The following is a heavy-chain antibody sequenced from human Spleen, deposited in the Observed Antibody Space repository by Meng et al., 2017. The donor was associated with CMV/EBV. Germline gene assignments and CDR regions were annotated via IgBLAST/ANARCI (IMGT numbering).Heavy chain of an antibody. V-gene: IGHV1-69*04. J-gene: IGHJ6*02. Sequence: SVKVSCKASGGTFSSYTISWVRQAPGQGLEWMGRIIPILGIANYAQKFQGRVTITADKSTSTAYMELSSLRSEDTAVYYCAREQTTMIQGYRSTYYYHGMDVWGQGTTVTVSS. D-gene: IGHD3-10*01. CDR1: GGTFSSYT. CDR3: AREQTTMIQGYRSTYYYHGMDV. CDR2: IIPILGIA.